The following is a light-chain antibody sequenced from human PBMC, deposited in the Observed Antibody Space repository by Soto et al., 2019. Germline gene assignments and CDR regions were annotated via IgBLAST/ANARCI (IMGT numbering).Light chain of an antibody. V-gene: IGKV3-20*01. CDR3: QLYGISPH. Sequence: EIVLTQSPGTLSFSPGERCSLACKTSQSRGSNFLAWYQHKPGQAPRLLIYASSNRATGIPDRFSGSASGTDFTLAINRLEPEDFAVYYCQLYGISPHFGQGTRLEIK. CDR1: QSRGSNF. J-gene: IGKJ5*01. CDR2: ASS.